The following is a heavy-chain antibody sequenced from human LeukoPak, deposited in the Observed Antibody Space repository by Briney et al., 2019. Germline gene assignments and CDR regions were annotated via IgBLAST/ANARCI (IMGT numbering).Heavy chain of an antibody. D-gene: IGHD1-26*01. CDR2: IIPITGTA. Sequence: GASVKVSCKASGGTFSSSGISWVRQAPGQGLEWMGGIIPITGTANYAQKFQGRVTITADESTSTAHMELSSLRSDDTAVYYCARGPAGYSGSWGNWGQGTLVTVSS. CDR1: GGTFSSSG. V-gene: IGHV1-69*01. CDR3: ARGPAGYSGSWGN. J-gene: IGHJ4*02.